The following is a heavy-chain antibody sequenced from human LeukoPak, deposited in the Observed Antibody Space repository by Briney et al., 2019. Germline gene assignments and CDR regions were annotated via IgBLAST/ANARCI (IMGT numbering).Heavy chain of an antibody. V-gene: IGHV3-15*07. CDR2: IKSKTDGGTT. D-gene: IGHD6-13*01. CDR3: TTSISGSSWYFFLGSAVDY. Sequence: AGGSLRLSCAASGFTFSNAWMNWVRQAPGKGLEWVGRIKSKTDGGTTDYAAPVKGRFTISRDDSKNTLYLQMNSLKTEDTAVYYCTTSISGSSWYFFLGSAVDYWGQGTLVTVSS. CDR1: GFTFSNAW. J-gene: IGHJ4*02.